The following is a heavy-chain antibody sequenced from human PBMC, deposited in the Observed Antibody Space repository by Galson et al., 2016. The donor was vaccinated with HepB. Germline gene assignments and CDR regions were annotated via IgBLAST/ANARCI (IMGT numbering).Heavy chain of an antibody. CDR1: KFTVTNNY. Sequence: SLRLSCAASKFTVTNNYMTWVRQAPGKGLEWVSLIFKNGTTYYAESVQGRFTISRDSSKNTLFLQMNSLRAEDTAVYYCARVLLYYYYAMDVWGQGTTVTVSS. CDR3: ARVLLYYYYAMDV. V-gene: IGHV3-53*01. D-gene: IGHD2-15*01. J-gene: IGHJ6*02. CDR2: IFKNGTT.